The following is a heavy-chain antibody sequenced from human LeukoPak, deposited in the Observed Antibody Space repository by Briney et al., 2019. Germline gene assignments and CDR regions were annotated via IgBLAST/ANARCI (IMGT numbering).Heavy chain of an antibody. CDR3: ARVILTGYFGFDY. CDR2: MNPNSGGT. Sequence: ASVKVSCKASGYTFTSYDINWVRQATGQGLEWMGWMNPNSGGTNYAQKFQGRVTMTRDTSISTAYMELSRLRSDDTAVYYCARVILTGYFGFDYWGQGTLVTVSS. D-gene: IGHD3-9*01. CDR1: GYTFTSYD. J-gene: IGHJ4*02. V-gene: IGHV1-2*02.